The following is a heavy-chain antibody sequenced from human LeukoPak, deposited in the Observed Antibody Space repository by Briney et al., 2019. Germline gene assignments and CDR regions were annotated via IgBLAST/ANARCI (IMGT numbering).Heavy chain of an antibody. Sequence: GGSLRLSCAASGFTFSIYAMSWVRQAPGKGLEWASAIGSGGTTYYADSVRGRFTISRDNSKNTLFLEMNSLRAEDTALYYCAKDQGFGSSWYVGMDVWGQGTTVTVSS. D-gene: IGHD6-13*01. J-gene: IGHJ6*02. CDR2: IGSGGTT. CDR3: AKDQGFGSSWYVGMDV. CDR1: GFTFSIYA. V-gene: IGHV3-23*01.